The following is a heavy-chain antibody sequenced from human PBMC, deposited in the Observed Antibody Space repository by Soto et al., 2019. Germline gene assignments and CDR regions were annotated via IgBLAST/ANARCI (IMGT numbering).Heavy chain of an antibody. CDR1: GFTFSSYA. Sequence: SGGSLRLSCAASGFTFSSYAMSWVRQAPGKGLEWVSAISGSGGSTYYADSVKGRFTISRDNSKNTLYLQMNSLRAEDTAVYYCAKGSSSWYVSGWFDPWGQGTLVTVSS. CDR3: AKGSSSWYVSGWFDP. J-gene: IGHJ5*02. CDR2: ISGSGGST. D-gene: IGHD6-13*01. V-gene: IGHV3-23*01.